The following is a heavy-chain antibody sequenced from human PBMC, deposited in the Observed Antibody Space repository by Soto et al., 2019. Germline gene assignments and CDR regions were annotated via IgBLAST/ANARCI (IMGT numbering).Heavy chain of an antibody. J-gene: IGHJ4*02. CDR1: GFSLSTSGVG. D-gene: IGHD2-15*01. V-gene: IGHV2-5*02. CDR2: IYWDDDK. Sequence: QITLKESGPTLVKPTQTLTLTCTFSGFSLSTSGVGVGWIRQPPGKALEWLALIYWDDDKRYSPSLKSRLTITQDPSKNQGVLTMTNMDPVDTATYYCVHRRSYFSCGSCYSGFDYWGQGTLVTVSS. CDR3: VHRRSYFSCGSCYSGFDY.